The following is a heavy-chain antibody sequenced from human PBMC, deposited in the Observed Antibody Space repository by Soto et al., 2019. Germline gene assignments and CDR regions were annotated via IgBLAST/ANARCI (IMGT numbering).Heavy chain of an antibody. CDR3: ATGDGYSYGYYWYFDL. V-gene: IGHV1-24*01. Sequence: QVQLVQSGAEVKKPGASVKVSCKVSGYTLTELSMHWVRQAPGKGLERMGGFDPEDGETIYAQKFQGRVTMTEDTSTDTAYMELSSLRSEDTAVYYCATGDGYSYGYYWYFDLWGRGTLVTVSS. CDR2: FDPEDGET. D-gene: IGHD5-18*01. J-gene: IGHJ2*01. CDR1: GYTLTELS.